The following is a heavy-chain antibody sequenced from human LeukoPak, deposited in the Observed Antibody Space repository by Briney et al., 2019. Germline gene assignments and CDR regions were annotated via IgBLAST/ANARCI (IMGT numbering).Heavy chain of an antibody. CDR2: INLNSGGT. Sequence: ASVKVTCKASGYTFTGYYMHWVRQAPAQGLEWMGWINLNSGGTNYAQKFQGRVTMTRDTSISTAYMELSRLRSDDTAVYYCARVQWTGAFDIWGQGTMVTVSS. CDR3: ARVQWTGAFDI. CDR1: GYTFTGYY. J-gene: IGHJ3*02. V-gene: IGHV1-2*02. D-gene: IGHD6-19*01.